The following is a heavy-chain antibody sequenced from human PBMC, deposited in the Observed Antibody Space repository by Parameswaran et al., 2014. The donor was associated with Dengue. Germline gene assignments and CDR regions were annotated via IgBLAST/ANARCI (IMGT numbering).Heavy chain of an antibody. Sequence: VRQMPGKGLEWIGYIYYSGSTYYNPSLKSRVTISVDTSKNQFSLKLSSVTAADTAVYYCARASYYDSSGLGTSWFDPWGQGTLVTVSS. J-gene: IGHJ5*02. D-gene: IGHD3-22*01. CDR3: ARASYYDSSGLGTSWFDP. V-gene: IGHV4-31*02. CDR2: IYYSGST.